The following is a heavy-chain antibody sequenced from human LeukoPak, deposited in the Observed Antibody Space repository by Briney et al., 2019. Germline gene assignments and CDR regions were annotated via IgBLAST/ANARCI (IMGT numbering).Heavy chain of an antibody. Sequence: SVKVSCKASGGTFSSYAISWVRQAPGQGLEWMGGIIPIFGTANYAQKFQGRVTITADESTSTAYMELSSLRSEDTAVYYCAREYCSSTSCYAGDWFDPWGQGTLVTVSS. CDR2: IIPIFGTA. D-gene: IGHD2-2*01. CDR3: AREYCSSTSCYAGDWFDP. J-gene: IGHJ5*02. CDR1: GGTFSSYA. V-gene: IGHV1-69*01.